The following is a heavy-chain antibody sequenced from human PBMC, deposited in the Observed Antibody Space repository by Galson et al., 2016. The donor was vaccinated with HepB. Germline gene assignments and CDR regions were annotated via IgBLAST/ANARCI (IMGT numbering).Heavy chain of an antibody. CDR1: GYIFTSYG. D-gene: IGHD2-2*01. J-gene: IGHJ4*02. CDR2: ISAYDRNT. V-gene: IGHV1-18*01. CDR3: ARDEDDIVVVPAPGGY. Sequence: SVKVSCKASGYIFTSYGISWVRQAPGQGLEWMGFISAYDRNTKYAQRFQGRVTMTTDTSTSTAHLELRSLRSDDTAVYYCARDEDDIVVVPAPGGYWGQGTLVTVSS.